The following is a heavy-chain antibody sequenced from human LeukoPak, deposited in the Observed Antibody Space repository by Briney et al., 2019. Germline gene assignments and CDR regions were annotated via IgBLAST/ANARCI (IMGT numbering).Heavy chain of an antibody. Sequence: GGSLRLSCAASGFTFSRHGMHWVRQAPGKGLEWVAYISSSGTTRNYADSVRGRFTISRDNAENSLYMQMNSLRAEDTAVYYCASGIGTENFDYWGQGTLVTVSS. CDR2: ISSSGTTR. V-gene: IGHV3-48*03. CDR3: ASGIGTENFDY. J-gene: IGHJ4*02. CDR1: GFTFSRHG. D-gene: IGHD1-14*01.